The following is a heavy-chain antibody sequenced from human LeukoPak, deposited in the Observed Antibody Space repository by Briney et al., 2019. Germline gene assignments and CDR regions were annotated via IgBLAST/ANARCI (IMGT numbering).Heavy chain of an antibody. CDR1: GYSFTSYW. CDR2: IYPGDSDT. Sequence: GESLKTSCKGSGYSFTSYWIGWVRQMPGKGLEWMGIIYPGDSDTRYSPSFQGQVTISADKSISTAYLQWSSLKASDTAMYYCARLPLWFGELLRYYFDYWGQGTLVTVSS. CDR3: ARLPLWFGELLRYYFDY. J-gene: IGHJ4*02. D-gene: IGHD3-10*01. V-gene: IGHV5-51*01.